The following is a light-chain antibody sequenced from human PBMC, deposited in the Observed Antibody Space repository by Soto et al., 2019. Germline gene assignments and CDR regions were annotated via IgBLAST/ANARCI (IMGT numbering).Light chain of an antibody. J-gene: IGLJ3*02. CDR1: SSDVGGYNY. V-gene: IGLV2-14*01. CDR2: EVS. Sequence: QSVLTQPASVSGSPGQSITISCTGTSSDVGGYNYVSWYQQHPGKAHKLMIYEVSNRPSGVSNRFSGSKSGNTASLTISGLQAEDEADYYCNSYTSSSTWVFGGGTKLTVL. CDR3: NSYTSSSTWV.